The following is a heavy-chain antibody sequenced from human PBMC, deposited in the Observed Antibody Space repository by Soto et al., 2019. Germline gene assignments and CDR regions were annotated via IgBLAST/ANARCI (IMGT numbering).Heavy chain of an antibody. CDR1: GYTFTSYA. Sequence: QVQLVQSGAEVKKPGASVKVSCKASGYTFTSYAMHWVRQAPGQSLEWMGWINAGNGNTKYSQKFQGRVTITGDTSASTADMELSSLSSEDTAVYYCARNIAVAAYFDYWGQGTLVTVSS. J-gene: IGHJ4*02. CDR3: ARNIAVAAYFDY. CDR2: INAGNGNT. D-gene: IGHD6-19*01. V-gene: IGHV1-3*01.